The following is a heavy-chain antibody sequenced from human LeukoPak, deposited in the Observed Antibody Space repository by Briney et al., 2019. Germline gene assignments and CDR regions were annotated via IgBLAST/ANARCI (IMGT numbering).Heavy chain of an antibody. CDR1: GGSISSYY. Sequence: SETLSLTCTVSGGSISSYYWSWIRQPPGKGLEWIGYIYYSGSTNYNPSLKSRVTISVDTSKNQFSLKLSSVTAADTAVYYCARLRYFDWLPSDWGQGTLVTVS. J-gene: IGHJ4*02. V-gene: IGHV4-59*08. CDR2: IYYSGST. D-gene: IGHD3-9*01. CDR3: ARLRYFDWLPSD.